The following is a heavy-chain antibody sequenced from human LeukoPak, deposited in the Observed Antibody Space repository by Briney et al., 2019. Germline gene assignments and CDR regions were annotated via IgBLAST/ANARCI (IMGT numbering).Heavy chain of an antibody. CDR2: IIPIFGTA. D-gene: IGHD3-22*01. CDR1: GGTFSSYA. CDR3: ARSYYYDSSGYYQNTFDFDY. Sequence: RASVKVSCKASGGTFSSYAISWVRQAPGQGLEWMGGIIPIFGTANHAQKFQGRVTITADESTSTAYMELSSLRSEDTAVYYCARSYYYDSSGYYQNTFDFDYWGQGTLVTVSS. J-gene: IGHJ4*02. V-gene: IGHV1-69*13.